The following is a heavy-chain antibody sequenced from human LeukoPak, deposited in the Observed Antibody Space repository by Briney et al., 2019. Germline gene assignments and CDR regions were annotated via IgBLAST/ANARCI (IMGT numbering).Heavy chain of an antibody. CDR3: ARDLKRYCSSTSCYTLDY. V-gene: IGHV1-18*01. Sequence: ASVKVSCKASGYTFTSYGISWVRQAPGQGLEWVGWISAYNGNTNFAQKLQGRVTMTTDTSTSTAYMELRSLRSDDTAVYYCARDLKRYCSSTSCYTLDYWGQGTLVTVSS. D-gene: IGHD2-2*02. CDR1: GYTFTSYG. J-gene: IGHJ4*02. CDR2: ISAYNGNT.